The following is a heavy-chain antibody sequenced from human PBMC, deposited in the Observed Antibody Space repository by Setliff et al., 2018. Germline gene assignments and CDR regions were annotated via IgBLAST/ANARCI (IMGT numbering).Heavy chain of an antibody. Sequence: ASVKVSCKVSGYTLTELSMHWVRQAPGKGLEWMGGFDPEDGETIYAQKFQGRVTMTEDTSTDTAYMELSSLRSEDTAVYYCARTSGYEKHYYYYYGMDVWGQGTMVTVSS. CDR3: ARTSGYEKHYYYYYGMDV. CDR2: FDPEDGET. V-gene: IGHV1-24*01. J-gene: IGHJ6*02. D-gene: IGHD5-12*01. CDR1: GYTLTELS.